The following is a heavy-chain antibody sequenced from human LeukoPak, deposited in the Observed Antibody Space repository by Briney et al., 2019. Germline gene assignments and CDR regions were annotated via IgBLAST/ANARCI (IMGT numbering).Heavy chain of an antibody. V-gene: IGHV3-23*01. CDR3: AKSTVLYGSGSYYGDFDY. D-gene: IGHD3-10*01. Sequence: GGSLRLSCAASGFTFSSYAMSWVRQAPGKGLEWVSAISGSGGSTYYADSVKGRFTISRDNSKNTLYLQMNSLRAEDTAVYYCAKSTVLYGSGSYYGDFDYWAREPWSPSPQ. J-gene: IGHJ4*02. CDR2: ISGSGGST. CDR1: GFTFSSYA.